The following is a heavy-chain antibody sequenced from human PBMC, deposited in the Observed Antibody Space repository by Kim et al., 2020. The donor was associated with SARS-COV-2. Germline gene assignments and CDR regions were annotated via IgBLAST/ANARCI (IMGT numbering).Heavy chain of an antibody. V-gene: IGHV3-23*01. CDR3: AKVGSELTNSLKGLLWFGTETRGQIGNYYGMDV. D-gene: IGHD3-10*01. CDR1: GFTFSSYA. J-gene: IGHJ6*02. CDR2: ISGSGGST. Sequence: GGSLRLSCAASGFTFSSYAMSWVRQAPGKGLEWVSAISGSGGSTYYADSVKGRFTISRDNSKNTLYLQMNSLRAEDTAVYYCAKVGSELTNSLKGLLWFGTETRGQIGNYYGMDVWGQGTTVTVSS.